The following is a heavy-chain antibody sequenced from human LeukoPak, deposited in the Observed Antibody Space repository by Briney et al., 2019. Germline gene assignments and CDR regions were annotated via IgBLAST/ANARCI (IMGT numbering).Heavy chain of an antibody. CDR3: ARDRSSSAGD. V-gene: IGHV1-69*05. J-gene: IGHJ4*02. Sequence: SVKVSCKASGGTFSSYAISWVRQAPGQGLEWMGGIIPIFGTANYAQKFQGRVTMTRDASINTAYMDLVRLRSDDTAVYYCARDRSSSAGDWGQGTLVTVSS. D-gene: IGHD6-6*01. CDR1: GGTFSSYA. CDR2: IIPIFGTA.